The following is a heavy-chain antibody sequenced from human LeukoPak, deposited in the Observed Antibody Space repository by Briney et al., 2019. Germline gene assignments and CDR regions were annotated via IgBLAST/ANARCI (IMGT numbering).Heavy chain of an antibody. CDR3: ASASKIIAAARIHYFDY. V-gene: IGHV4-39*01. CDR2: IYYSGST. Sequence: SETLSLTCTVSGGSISSSSYYWGWIRQPPGKGLEWIGSIYYSGSTYYNPSLKSRVTISVDTSKNQFSLKLSSVTAADTAVYYCASASKIIAAARIHYFDYWGQGTLVTVSS. J-gene: IGHJ4*02. CDR1: GGSISSSSYY. D-gene: IGHD6-13*01.